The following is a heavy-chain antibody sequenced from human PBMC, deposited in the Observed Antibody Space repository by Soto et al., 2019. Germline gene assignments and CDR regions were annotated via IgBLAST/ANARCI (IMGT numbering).Heavy chain of an antibody. CDR1: GFSISSGYY. D-gene: IGHD1-26*01. V-gene: IGHV4-38-2*02. CDR3: ARDWYRDGYNDGYFDY. J-gene: IGHJ4*02. Sequence: SETLSLTCAVSGFSISSGYYWGWIRQPPGEGLEWIGSIYQSGTTYYNPSLKSRVTLSVDMSKNQFSLKLRSVTAGDTALYYCARDWYRDGYNDGYFDYWGQGALVTVSS. CDR2: IYQSGTT.